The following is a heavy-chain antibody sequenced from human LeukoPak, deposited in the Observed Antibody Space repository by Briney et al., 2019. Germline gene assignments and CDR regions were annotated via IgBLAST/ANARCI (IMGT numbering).Heavy chain of an antibody. Sequence: GGSLRLSCTASGITFSDYSMHWVRQAPGKGLEWVSYISGSGRTIYYADSVKGRLTISRDNSKNTLYLQMNSLRVEDTAVYYCAKDAHSGSYFDYWGQGILVTVSS. J-gene: IGHJ4*01. D-gene: IGHD1-26*01. CDR2: ISGSGRTI. V-gene: IGHV3-48*01. CDR1: GITFSDYS. CDR3: AKDAHSGSYFDY.